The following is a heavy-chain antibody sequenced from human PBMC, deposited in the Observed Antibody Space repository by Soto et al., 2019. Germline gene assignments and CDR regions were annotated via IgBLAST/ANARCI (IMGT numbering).Heavy chain of an antibody. CDR2: VSIGGST. CDR1: GVTLSSYA. CDR3: AKRRGAGGHFDY. Sequence: PXGSLILSCAASGVTLSSYAMGWVRQGPGKGLEWVAVVSIGGSTHYADSVRGRFTISRDNSKNTLSLQMNSLTAEDTAVYFCAKRRGAGGHFDYWGQGALVTVS. J-gene: IGHJ4*02. V-gene: IGHV3-23*01. D-gene: IGHD2-15*01.